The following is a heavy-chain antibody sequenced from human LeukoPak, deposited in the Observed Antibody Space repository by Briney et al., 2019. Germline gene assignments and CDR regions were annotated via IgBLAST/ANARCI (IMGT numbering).Heavy chain of an antibody. D-gene: IGHD3-22*01. CDR2: IYYSGST. J-gene: IGHJ3*02. CDR1: GGSISSYY. CDR3: ARGWDYYDSSGYI. V-gene: IGHV4-59*01. Sequence: KPSETLSLTCTVSGGSISSYYWSWIRQPPGKGLEWIGYIYYSGSTNYSPSLKSRVTISVDTSKNQFSLKLSSVTAADTAVYYCARGWDYYDSSGYIWGQGTMVTVSS.